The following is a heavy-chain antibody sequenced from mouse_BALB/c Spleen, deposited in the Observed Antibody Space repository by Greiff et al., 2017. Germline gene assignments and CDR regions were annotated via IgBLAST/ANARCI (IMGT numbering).Heavy chain of an antibody. V-gene: IGHV2-6-4*01. Sequence: VKLMASVPGLVAPSQSLSITCTVSGFSLSRFTVHWVRQPPGKGLEWLGMIWGGGSTDYHSALKSSLSISKDNSKSQVCLTMNSLQTDSTAMYYGARTDYAMDDRGQGTSVTVS. J-gene: IGHJ4*01. CDR2: IWGGGST. CDR3: ARTDYAMDD. CDR1: GFSLSRFT.